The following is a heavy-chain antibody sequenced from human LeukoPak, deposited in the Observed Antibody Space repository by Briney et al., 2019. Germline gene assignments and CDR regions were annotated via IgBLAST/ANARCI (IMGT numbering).Heavy chain of an antibody. CDR3: TRVAGSGSVD. CDR1: GFTFSSYW. V-gene: IGHV3-74*01. J-gene: IGHJ4*02. CDR2: INSDASTT. Sequence: QPGGSLRLSCAASGFTFSSYWMHWVRQAPGKGLVWVSRINSDASTTSYADSVKGRFTISRDNAKNTLHLRMNSLRAEDTAVYYCTRVAGSGSVDWGQGTLVTVSS. D-gene: IGHD1-26*01.